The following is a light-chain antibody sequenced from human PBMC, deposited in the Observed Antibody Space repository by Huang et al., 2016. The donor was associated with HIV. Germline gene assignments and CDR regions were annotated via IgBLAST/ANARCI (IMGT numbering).Light chain of an antibody. CDR2: VAS. V-gene: IGKV3-15*01. J-gene: IGKJ1*01. Sequence: EIVMTQSPATLSVSPGERATLSCRASQSVSNHLAWYQPRPGQPPRLLIDVASTKATGIPARFSGGGFGTEFTLTISSLQSEDFAVYYCQQYHNWPPEGTFGQGTKVEIK. CDR1: QSVSNH. CDR3: QQYHNWPPEGT.